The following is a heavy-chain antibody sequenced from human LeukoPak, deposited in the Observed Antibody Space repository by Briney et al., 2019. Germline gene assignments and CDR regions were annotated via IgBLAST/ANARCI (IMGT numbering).Heavy chain of an antibody. CDR3: ARGWAGVYFDY. CDR1: GFTFSSYW. CDR2: INNDGSGT. D-gene: IGHD1-26*01. Sequence: GGSLRLSCAASGFTFSSYWMHWVRQAPGKGLMWVSRINNDGSGTVYADSVKGRFTISRDNAKNTLYLQMNSLRAEDTAVYYCARGWAGVYFDYWGQGTLVTVSS. V-gene: IGHV3-74*01. J-gene: IGHJ4*02.